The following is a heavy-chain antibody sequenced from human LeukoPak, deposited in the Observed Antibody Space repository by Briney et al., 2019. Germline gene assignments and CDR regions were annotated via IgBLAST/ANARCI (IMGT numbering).Heavy chain of an antibody. Sequence: GGSLRLSCTASGFTFGDYGTSWFRQAPGKGLEWVGFIRSEAHDTTPQYGASVQGRFTISKDDSRRIAFLQMSSLKTEDTAVYYCSRAAGYDFILEYWGQGTLVTVSS. D-gene: IGHD5-12*01. CDR1: GFTFGDYG. V-gene: IGHV3-49*03. J-gene: IGHJ4*02. CDR3: SRAAGYDFILEY. CDR2: IRSEAHDTTP.